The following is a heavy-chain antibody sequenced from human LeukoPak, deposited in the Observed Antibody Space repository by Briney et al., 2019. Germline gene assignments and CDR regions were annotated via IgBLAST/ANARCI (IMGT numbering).Heavy chain of an antibody. CDR1: GYTFSNYD. Sequence: GASVTVSCKASGYTFSNYDISWVRQAPGQGLEWIGWISAYSGNTIYAQKLQGRVTMTTDTSTSTAYVELRSLRSDDTAVYYCARPYSSNWYDAFHIWGQGTMVTVSS. V-gene: IGHV1-18*01. D-gene: IGHD6-13*01. CDR3: ARPYSSNWYDAFHI. J-gene: IGHJ3*02. CDR2: ISAYSGNT.